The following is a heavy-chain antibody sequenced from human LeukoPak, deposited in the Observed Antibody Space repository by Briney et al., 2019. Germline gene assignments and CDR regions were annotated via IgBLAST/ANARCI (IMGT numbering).Heavy chain of an antibody. CDR3: ARCLHPTYYFDY. CDR2: FFYSGNT. D-gene: IGHD5/OR15-5a*01. J-gene: IGHJ4*02. Sequence: SETLSLTCTVSGDSISSSGFYWGWIRQPPGKGLDWIGSFFYSGNTYYSPSLQSRVSISVDTSKNQFSLKLSSVTAADTAVYYGARCLHPTYYFDYWGQGTLVTVSS. V-gene: IGHV4-39*01. CDR1: GDSISSSGFY.